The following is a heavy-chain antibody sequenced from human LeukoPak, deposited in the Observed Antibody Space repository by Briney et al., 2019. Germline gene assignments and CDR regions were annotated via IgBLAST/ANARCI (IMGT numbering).Heavy chain of an antibody. CDR3: SRVPGGALNWFDP. Sequence: SETLSLTCTVSGGSISSYYWSWIRQPPGKGLEWIGYIYYSGSTNYNPSLKSRVTISVDTSKNQFSLKLSSVTAADTAVYYCSRVPGGALNWFDPWGQGTLVTVSS. CDR2: IYYSGST. V-gene: IGHV4-59*08. J-gene: IGHJ5*02. D-gene: IGHD1-1*01. CDR1: GGSISSYY.